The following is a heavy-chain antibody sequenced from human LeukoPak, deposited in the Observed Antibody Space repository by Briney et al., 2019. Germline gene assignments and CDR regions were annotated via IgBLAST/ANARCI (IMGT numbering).Heavy chain of an antibody. CDR1: GLTFSSYA. J-gene: IGHJ3*02. Sequence: GGSLRLSCAASGLTFSSYAMSWVRQAPGKGLEWVSVIYSGGSTYYADSVKGRFTISRDNSKNTLYLQMNSLRTEDTAVYYCARDGRYSYGHDAFDIWGQGTMVTVSS. V-gene: IGHV3-53*01. CDR2: IYSGGST. CDR3: ARDGRYSYGHDAFDI. D-gene: IGHD5-18*01.